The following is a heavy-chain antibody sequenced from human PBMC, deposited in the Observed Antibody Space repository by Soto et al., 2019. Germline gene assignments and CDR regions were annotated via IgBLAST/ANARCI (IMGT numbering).Heavy chain of an antibody. J-gene: IGHJ3*01. V-gene: IGHV3-23*01. Sequence: EVQRLESGGGLVQPGGSLRLSCAASGFSLRSYAMSWVRQAPGKGPEWVSGITASGGKTYYADSVKGRFTISRDNSKNSLYLQMNSLRAEDTGVYFCAKDPTGDSVGAFAMWGQGTMVPVSS. CDR3: AKDPTGDSVGAFAM. D-gene: IGHD4-17*01. CDR1: GFSLRSYA. CDR2: ITASGGKT.